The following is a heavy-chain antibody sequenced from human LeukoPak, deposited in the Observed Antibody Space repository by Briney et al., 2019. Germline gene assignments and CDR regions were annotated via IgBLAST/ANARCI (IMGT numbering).Heavy chain of an antibody. CDR2: IWNDGSDE. V-gene: IGHV3-33*01. CDR1: GFTFSKYA. D-gene: IGHD1-14*01. Sequence: PGGSLRLSCAASGFTFSKYAMHWVRQTPGKGLEWVAAIWNDGSDENYADSVKGRFTISSDNSKSTLYLQMNSLRAEDSAVYYCARVAGQGWGPITSGVPAYLDYWGQGTLVTVSS. J-gene: IGHJ4*02. CDR3: ARVAGQGWGPITSGVPAYLDY.